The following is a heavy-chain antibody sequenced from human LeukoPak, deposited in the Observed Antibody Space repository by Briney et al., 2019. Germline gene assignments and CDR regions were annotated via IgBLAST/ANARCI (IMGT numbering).Heavy chain of an antibody. D-gene: IGHD3-3*01. CDR1: TIGFRGYA. CDR3: TRVGLGVVLGDAFEP. V-gene: IGHV3-30*04. Sequence: GGSPRLSCVASTIGFRGYAMHWVRRAPGKGLEWVGSISHDGTVRYANSARGRFIISRDDSKSTLFLQMNSLRVEDMAMYYCTRVGLGVVLGDAFEPWGQGTMGPVSS. J-gene: IGHJ3*01. CDR2: ISHDGTVR.